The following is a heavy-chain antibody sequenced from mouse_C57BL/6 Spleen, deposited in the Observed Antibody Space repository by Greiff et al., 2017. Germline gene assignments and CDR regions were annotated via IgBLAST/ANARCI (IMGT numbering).Heavy chain of an antibody. CDR1: GFTFSDYY. CDR3: ARRYYYGYAMDY. J-gene: IGHJ4*01. CDR2: ISNGGGST. D-gene: IGHD1-1*01. Sequence: EVKVIESGGGLVQPGGSLKLSCAASGFTFSDYYMYWVRQTPEKRLEWVAYISNGGGSTYYPDTVKGRFTISRDNAKNTLYLQMSRLKSEDTAMYYCARRYYYGYAMDYWGQGTSVTVSS. V-gene: IGHV5-12*01.